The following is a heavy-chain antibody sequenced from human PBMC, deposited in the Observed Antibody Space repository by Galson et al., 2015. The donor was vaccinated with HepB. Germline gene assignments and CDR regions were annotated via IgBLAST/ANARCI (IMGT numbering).Heavy chain of an antibody. D-gene: IGHD4-23*01. J-gene: IGHJ5*02. CDR1: GYTFTSYG. CDR3: ARDRRVITPGKWFDP. CDR2: ISSYNGNT. Sequence: SVKVSCKASGYTFTSYGISWVRQAPGQGLEWMGWISSYNGNTNYAQKFQGRFTMTTDTSRSIVYMELRSLRSDDTAVYYCARDRRVITPGKWFDPWGQGTLVTGSS. V-gene: IGHV1-18*04.